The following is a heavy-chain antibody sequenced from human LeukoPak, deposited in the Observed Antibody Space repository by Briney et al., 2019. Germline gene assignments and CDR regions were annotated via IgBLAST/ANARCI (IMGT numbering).Heavy chain of an antibody. CDR2: IYHSGST. Sequence: SETLSLTCAVSGGSTSSANWWTWVRQPPGKGLEWIGEIYHSGSTNYNPSLKSRVTISVDKSKMQFSLKLSSVTAADAAVYYCARNGGNSDVDDWGQGTLVTVSS. CDR1: GGSTSSANW. V-gene: IGHV4-4*02. CDR3: ARNGGNSDVDD. J-gene: IGHJ4*02. D-gene: IGHD4-23*01.